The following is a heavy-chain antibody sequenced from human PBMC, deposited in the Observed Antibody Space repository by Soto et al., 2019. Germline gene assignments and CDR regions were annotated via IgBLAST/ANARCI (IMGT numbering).Heavy chain of an antibody. CDR2: INAGNGNT. J-gene: IGHJ5*02. CDR1: GYTFTSYA. Sequence: ASVKVSCKASGYTFTSYAMHWVRQAPGQRLEWMGWINAGNGNTGYAQKFQGRVTMTRNTSISTAYMELSSLRSEDTAVYYCARTSIAAAGIWFDPWGQGTLVTVS. CDR3: ARTSIAAAGIWFDP. V-gene: IGHV1-3*01. D-gene: IGHD6-13*01.